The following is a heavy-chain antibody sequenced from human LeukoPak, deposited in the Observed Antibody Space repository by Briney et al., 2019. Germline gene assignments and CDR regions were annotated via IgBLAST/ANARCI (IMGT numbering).Heavy chain of an antibody. V-gene: IGHV4-34*01. Sequence: SETLSLTCAVYGVSFSGYYWSWIRQPPGKGLEWVGEINHSGSTNYNPSLKSRVTISVDTSKNQFSLKLSSVTPADMAVYYCARGLRKNYSIGWYVFDYWGQGTLVTVSS. CDR3: ARGLRKNYSIGWYVFDY. CDR1: GVSFSGYY. CDR2: INHSGST. J-gene: IGHJ4*02. D-gene: IGHD6-19*01.